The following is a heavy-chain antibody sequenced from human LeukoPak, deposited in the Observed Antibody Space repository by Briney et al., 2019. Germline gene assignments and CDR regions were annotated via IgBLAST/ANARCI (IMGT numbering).Heavy chain of an antibody. V-gene: IGHV1-18*01. CDR2: ISAYNGNT. CDR1: GYTFTSYG. D-gene: IGHD3-3*01. CDR3: ARDHYDFWSGYYTGYYYYYYMDV. J-gene: IGHJ6*03. Sequence: ASVKVSCKASGYTFTSYGISWVRQAPGQGLELKGWISAYNGNTNYAQKLQGRVTMTTDTSTSTVYMELSSLRSEDTAVYYCARDHYDFWSGYYTGYYYYYYMDVWGKGTTVTVSS.